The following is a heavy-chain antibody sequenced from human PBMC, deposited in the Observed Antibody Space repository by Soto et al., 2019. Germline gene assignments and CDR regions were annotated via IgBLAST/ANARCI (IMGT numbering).Heavy chain of an antibody. Sequence: QVQLVESGGGVVQPGRSLRLSCAASGFTFSSYGMHWVRQAPGKGLEWVAVIWYDGSNKYYADSVKGRFTISRDNSKNTLYLQMNSLRAEDTAVYYCAREEMATWTYYYGMDVWGQGTTVTVSS. J-gene: IGHJ6*02. CDR3: AREEMATWTYYYGMDV. CDR1: GFTFSSYG. V-gene: IGHV3-33*01. CDR2: IWYDGSNK. D-gene: IGHD5-12*01.